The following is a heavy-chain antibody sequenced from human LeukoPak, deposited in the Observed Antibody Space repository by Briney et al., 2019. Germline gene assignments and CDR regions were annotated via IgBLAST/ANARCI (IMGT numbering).Heavy chain of an antibody. CDR2: IYHSGST. D-gene: IGHD6-25*01. Sequence: SETLSLTCAVSGGSISSGGYSWSWIRQPPGKGLEWIGYIYHSGSTYYNPSLKSRVTISVDRSKNQFSLKLSSVIAADTAVYYCARGVGTWSGWYFDYWGQGTLVTVSS. CDR3: ARGVGTWSGWYFDY. J-gene: IGHJ4*02. CDR1: GGSISSGGYS. V-gene: IGHV4-30-2*01.